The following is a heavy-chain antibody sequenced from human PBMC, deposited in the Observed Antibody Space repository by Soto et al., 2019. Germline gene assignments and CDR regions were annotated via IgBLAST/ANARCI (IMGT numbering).Heavy chain of an antibody. D-gene: IGHD3-3*01. CDR2: IYWDDHK. Sequence: QITLNESGPTVVRPTETLTLTCRFSGFSLTTSGVGVGWVRQSPGKAPEWLALIYWDDHKRYSESLKSRLTITKDTSKNQVVLTVANLDPTDTATYYCAHRVLRTVFGLVTTTAIYFDFWGQGTPVAVSS. V-gene: IGHV2-5*02. CDR1: GFSLTTSGVG. CDR3: AHRVLRTVFGLVTTTAIYFDF. J-gene: IGHJ4*02.